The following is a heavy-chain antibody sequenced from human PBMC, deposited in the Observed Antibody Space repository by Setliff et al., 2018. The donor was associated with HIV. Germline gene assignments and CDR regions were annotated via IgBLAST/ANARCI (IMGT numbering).Heavy chain of an antibody. CDR2: IYTSGST. CDR3: ASGGSYSGSYYYFDY. V-gene: IGHV4-4*08. Sequence: KTSETLSLTCSVSGDSVSDYYWSWIRQPPGKGLEWIGYIYTSGSTNYNPSLKSRVTISADTSNTQFSLKLRSVTAADTAVYYCASGGSYSGSYYYFDYWGQGTLVTVSS. D-gene: IGHD1-26*01. J-gene: IGHJ4*02. CDR1: GDSVSDYY.